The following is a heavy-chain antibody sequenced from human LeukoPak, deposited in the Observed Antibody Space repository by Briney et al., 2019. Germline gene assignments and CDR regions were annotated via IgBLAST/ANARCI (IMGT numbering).Heavy chain of an antibody. Sequence: GGSLRLSCAASGFISSSYWMNWVRQDPGKGLEWVANINQDGSEKNYVDSVKGRFTISRDNAKNSLYLQMNSLRAEDTAVYYCARYPSGYDRGFDYWGQGTLVTVSS. CDR3: ARYPSGYDRGFDY. CDR1: GFISSSYW. D-gene: IGHD5-12*01. CDR2: INQDGSEK. J-gene: IGHJ4*02. V-gene: IGHV3-7*04.